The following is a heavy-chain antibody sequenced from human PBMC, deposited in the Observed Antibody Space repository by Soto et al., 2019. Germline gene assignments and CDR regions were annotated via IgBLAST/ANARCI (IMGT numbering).Heavy chain of an antibody. Sequence: SQTLSLTCAISGDSVSSNSAAWNWIRQSPSRGLEWLGRTYYRSKWYNDYAVSVKGRFTISRDNAKNSLYLQMNSLRAEDTAVYYCARDGRRVYGDTYYFDYWGQGTLVTVS. CDR3: ARDGRRVYGDTYYFDY. V-gene: IGHV6-1*01. J-gene: IGHJ4*02. CDR1: GDSVSSNSAA. D-gene: IGHD2-8*01. CDR2: TYYRSKWYN.